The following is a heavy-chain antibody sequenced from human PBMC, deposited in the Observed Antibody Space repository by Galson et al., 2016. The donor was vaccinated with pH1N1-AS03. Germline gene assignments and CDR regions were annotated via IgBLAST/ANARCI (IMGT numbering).Heavy chain of an antibody. CDR1: GFTVSSGY. D-gene: IGHD3-3*01. V-gene: IGHV3-66*02. J-gene: IGHJ6*02. CDR2: IHPGGDT. CDR3: AGDEGFANGINV. Sequence: LRLSCAATGFTVSSGYHMSWVRQAPGKGLEWVSVIHPGGDTYNADSVKGRFTISRDNFEDMVYLQMNSLRPEDTAVYYCAGDEGFANGINVWGQGTTVTVSS.